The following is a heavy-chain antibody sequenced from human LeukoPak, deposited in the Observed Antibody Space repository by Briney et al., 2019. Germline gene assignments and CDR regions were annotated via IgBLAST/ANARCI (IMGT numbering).Heavy chain of an antibody. CDR2: IKQDGSEK. D-gene: IGHD4-23*01. CDR1: GFTFSSYW. CDR3: ARDYGGNSIDY. J-gene: IGHJ4*02. V-gene: IGHV3-7*01. Sequence: GGSLRLSCAASGFTFSSYWMSWVRQAPGKGLEWVANIKQDGSEKYYVDSVKGRFTISRDNAKNSPYLQMNSLRAEDTAVYYCARDYGGNSIDYWGQGTLVTVSS.